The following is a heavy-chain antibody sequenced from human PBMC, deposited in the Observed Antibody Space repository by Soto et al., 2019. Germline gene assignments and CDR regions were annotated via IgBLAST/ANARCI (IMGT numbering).Heavy chain of an antibody. Sequence: QLEQSGAEVRKPGSSVKVSSKPSGGSLTSYPMAWVRQAPGQGFEWMGGIIPIHGTTEYAQKFQGRVTITADESTNSATLELTGMTAEDTAVYYCARGWGLVSWGQGTLVTVSS. CDR3: ARGWGLVS. CDR1: GGSLTSYP. J-gene: IGHJ4*02. D-gene: IGHD3-16*01. V-gene: IGHV1-69*01. CDR2: IIPIHGTT.